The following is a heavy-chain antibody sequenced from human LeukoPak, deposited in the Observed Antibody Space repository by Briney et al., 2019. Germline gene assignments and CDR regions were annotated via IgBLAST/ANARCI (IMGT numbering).Heavy chain of an antibody. Sequence: GGSLRLSCAASGFTFSDYYMSWIRQAPGKGLEWVSYISSSGSTIYYADSVKGRFTISRDNAKNSLYLQMNSLRAEDTAVYYCARDLRAEDYYYGMDVWGQGTTVTVSS. CDR1: GFTFSDYY. J-gene: IGHJ6*02. V-gene: IGHV3-11*01. CDR2: ISSSGSTI. CDR3: ARDLRAEDYYYGMDV.